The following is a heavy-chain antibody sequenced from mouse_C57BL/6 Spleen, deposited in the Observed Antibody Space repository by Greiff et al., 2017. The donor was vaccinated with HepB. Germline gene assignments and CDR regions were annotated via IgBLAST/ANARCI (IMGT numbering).Heavy chain of an antibody. V-gene: IGHV1-53*01. Sequence: VKLQQPGTELVKPGASVKLSCKASGYTFTSYWMHWVKQRPGQGLEWIGNINPSNGGTNYNEKFKSKATLTVDKSSSTAYMQLSSLTSEDSAVYYCAREQLRLDAMDYWGQGTSVTVSS. J-gene: IGHJ4*01. D-gene: IGHD3-2*02. CDR2: INPSNGGT. CDR3: AREQLRLDAMDY. CDR1: GYTFTSYW.